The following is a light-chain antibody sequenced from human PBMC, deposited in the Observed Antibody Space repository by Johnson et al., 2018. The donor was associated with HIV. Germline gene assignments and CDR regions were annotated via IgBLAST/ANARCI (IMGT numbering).Light chain of an antibody. CDR2: ENN. Sequence: QSVLTQPPSVSAAPGQKVTISCSGSSSNIGNNYVSWYQQLPGTAPKLLIYENNKRPSGIPDRFSGSKSGTSATLGITGLQTGDEADYYCGTWDDSLSTGGGFGAGPKVT. CDR3: GTWDDSLSTGGG. CDR1: SSNIGNNY. V-gene: IGLV1-51*02. J-gene: IGLJ1*01.